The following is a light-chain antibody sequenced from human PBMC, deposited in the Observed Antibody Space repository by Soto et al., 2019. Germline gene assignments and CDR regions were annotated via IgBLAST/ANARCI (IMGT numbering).Light chain of an antibody. CDR1: QGVSSY. CDR2: AAS. J-gene: IGKJ4*02. Sequence: DIQLTQSPSFLSASVGDRVTITCRASQGVSSYLAWYQQKPGKAPKLLIYAASTLLSGVASRFSSSGSGTDFTFTISSLQPEDIAAYYCQQYDNRPLTFGGGTKVDIK. V-gene: IGKV1-9*01. CDR3: QQYDNRPLT.